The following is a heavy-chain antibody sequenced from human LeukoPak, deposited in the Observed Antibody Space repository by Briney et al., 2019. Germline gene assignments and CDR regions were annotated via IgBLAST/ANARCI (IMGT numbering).Heavy chain of an antibody. CDR2: TNPSTGGT. J-gene: IGHJ4*02. CDR3: ARGGAFCSITTCHEFDH. Sequence: GASVKVSCKTSGYTFTGSYLHWVRQVPGQGLEWMGWTNPSTGGTKSAQQFEGRVTMTRDTSNTTGYLELRSLRLDDTATYYCARGGAFCSITTCHEFDHWGQGTPVIVSS. D-gene: IGHD2-2*01. V-gene: IGHV1-2*02. CDR1: GYTFTGSY.